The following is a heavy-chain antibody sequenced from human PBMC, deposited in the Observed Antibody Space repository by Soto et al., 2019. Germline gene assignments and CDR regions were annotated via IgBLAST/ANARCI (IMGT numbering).Heavy chain of an antibody. Sequence: GGSLRLSCAASGFTFDDYAMHWVRQAPGKGLEWVSGISWNSGSIGYADSVKGRFTISRDNAKNSLYLQMNSLRAEDTALYYCAKDSYDILTGSDYWGQGTLVTVSS. D-gene: IGHD3-9*01. CDR3: AKDSYDILTGSDY. CDR2: ISWNSGSI. V-gene: IGHV3-9*01. J-gene: IGHJ4*02. CDR1: GFTFDDYA.